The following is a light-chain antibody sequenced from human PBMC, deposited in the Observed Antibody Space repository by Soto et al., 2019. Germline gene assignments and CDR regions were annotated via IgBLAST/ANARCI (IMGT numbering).Light chain of an antibody. J-gene: IGKJ4*01. CDR1: QSVSSSY. Sequence: EIVLTQSPGTLSLSPGERATLSCRASQSVSSSYLAWYQQKPGQAPRLLVNGVFSRATGIPDRFSGSGSGTDFTLTISSLEPEDFAVYYCQQRSNWPRKLTFGGGTKVDIK. V-gene: IGKV3D-20*02. CDR2: GVF. CDR3: QQRSNWPRKLT.